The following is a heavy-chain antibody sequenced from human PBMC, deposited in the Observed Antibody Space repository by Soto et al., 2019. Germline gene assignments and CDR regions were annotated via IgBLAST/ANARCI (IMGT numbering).Heavy chain of an antibody. J-gene: IGHJ2*01. D-gene: IGHD4-17*01. Sequence: QVQLVQSGAEVKKPGSSVKVSCKASGGTFSSYAISWVRQAPGQGLEWMGGIIPIFGTANYAQKFQGRVTMTADESTSTAYMELSSLRSEDTAVYYCARADYGGNSLVTSVGFDLWGRGTLVTVSS. CDR2: IIPIFGTA. CDR1: GGTFSSYA. CDR3: ARADYGGNSLVTSVGFDL. V-gene: IGHV1-69*01.